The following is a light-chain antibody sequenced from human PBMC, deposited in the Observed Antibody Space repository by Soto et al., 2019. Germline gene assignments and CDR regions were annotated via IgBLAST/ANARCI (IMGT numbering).Light chain of an antibody. J-gene: IGKJ1*01. CDR1: QVITNG. CDR3: LQLNTYPWT. CDR2: AAS. V-gene: IGKV1-17*01. Sequence: IQMTQSPSSLSGSVGDRLSITCLASQVITNGLGWYQQKPGKAPKRLIYAASTLQSGVPSRFSGSGSGTEFTLTISSLQPEDVATYYCLQLNTYPWTFGQGTKVDIK.